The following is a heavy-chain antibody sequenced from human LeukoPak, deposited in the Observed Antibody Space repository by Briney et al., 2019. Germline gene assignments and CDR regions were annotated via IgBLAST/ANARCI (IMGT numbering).Heavy chain of an antibody. CDR2: INPNSGGT. V-gene: IGHV1-2*02. CDR1: GYTFTGYY. Sequence: ASVKVSCKASGYTFTGYYMHWVRQAPGQGLEWMGWINPNSGGTNYAQKFQGRVTMTRDTSISTAYMELSRLRSDDTAVYYCASPPDKQLVGFGGNLTDLYYYYGMDVWGQGTTVTVSS. J-gene: IGHJ6*02. D-gene: IGHD6-6*01. CDR3: ASPPDKQLVGFGGNLTDLYYYYGMDV.